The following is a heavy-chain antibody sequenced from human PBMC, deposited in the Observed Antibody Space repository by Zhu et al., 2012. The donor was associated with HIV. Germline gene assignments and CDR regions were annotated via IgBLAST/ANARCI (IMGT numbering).Heavy chain of an antibody. CDR2: IYHSGST. Sequence: QVQLQESGPGLVKPSETLSLTCTVSDGPIRSHYWSWIRQPPGKGLEWIGDIYHSGSTNYNPSLKSRVTISVDTSKNQFSLKVRSVTAADTAVYYCARSRQRWLQYYHYGMDVWGQGDHGHRLL. CDR3: ARSRQRWLQYYHYGMDV. V-gene: IGHV4-59*11. D-gene: IGHD5-24*01. CDR1: DGPIRSHY. J-gene: IGHJ6*02.